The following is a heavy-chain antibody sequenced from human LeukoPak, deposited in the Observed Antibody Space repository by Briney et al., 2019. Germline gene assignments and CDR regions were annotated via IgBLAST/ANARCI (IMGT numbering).Heavy chain of an antibody. V-gene: IGHV4-59*08. CDR3: ARRPYGSGSYSIYFDY. CDR1: GGSISSYY. CDR2: IYYSGST. Sequence: SETLSLTCTVSGGSISSYYWSWIRQPPGKGLEWIGYIYYSGSTSYNPSLKSRVTISVDTSKNQFSLKLSSVTAADTAVYYCARRPYGSGSYSIYFDYWGQGTLVTVSS. J-gene: IGHJ4*02. D-gene: IGHD3-10*01.